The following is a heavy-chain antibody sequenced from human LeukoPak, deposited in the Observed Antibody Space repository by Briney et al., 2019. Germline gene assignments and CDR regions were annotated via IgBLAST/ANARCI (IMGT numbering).Heavy chain of an antibody. D-gene: IGHD4-23*01. CDR3: ARALDYGGNRPFDY. Sequence: SETLSLTCAVYGGSYSGYYWSWIRQPPGKGLEWIGEINHSGSTNYNPSLKSRVTISVDTSKNQFSLKLSSVTAADTAVYYCARALDYGGNRPFDYWGQGTLVTVSS. CDR1: GGSYSGYY. J-gene: IGHJ4*02. CDR2: INHSGST. V-gene: IGHV4-34*01.